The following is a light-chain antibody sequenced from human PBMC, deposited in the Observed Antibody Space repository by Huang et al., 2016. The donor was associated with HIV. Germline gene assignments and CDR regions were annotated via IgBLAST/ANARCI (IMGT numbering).Light chain of an antibody. CDR2: DAS. CDR1: QDIGSS. CDR3: QHSDGLSPLT. V-gene: IGKV1-8*01. Sequence: AIRMTQSPSSLSASTGDRVTITCRASQDIGSSLAWYQQRTGKAPVLLIYDASTLQRGVPSRFTGSGSRTVFTLTIACLQVEDVATYFCQHSDGLSPLTFGGGTKVDIK. J-gene: IGKJ4*01.